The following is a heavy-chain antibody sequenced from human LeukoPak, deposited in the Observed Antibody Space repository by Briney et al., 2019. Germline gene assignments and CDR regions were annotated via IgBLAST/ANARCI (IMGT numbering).Heavy chain of an antibody. CDR1: GGTFSSYA. J-gene: IGHJ6*02. CDR2: IIPIFGTA. CDR3: ARDIVVALPYYYYYGMDV. D-gene: IGHD2-2*01. Sequence: ASVKVSCKASGGTFSSYAISWVRQAPGQGPEWMGGIIPIFGTANYAQKFQGRVTITADESTSTAYMELSSLRSEDTAVYYCARDIVVALPYYYYYGMDVWGQGTTVTVSS. V-gene: IGHV1-69*13.